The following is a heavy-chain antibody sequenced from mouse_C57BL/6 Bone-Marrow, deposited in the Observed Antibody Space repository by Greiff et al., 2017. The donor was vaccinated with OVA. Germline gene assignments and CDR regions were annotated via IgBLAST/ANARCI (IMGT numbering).Heavy chain of an antibody. D-gene: IGHD2-3*01. Sequence: EVMLVESGGGLVKPGGSLKLSCAASGFTFSSYTMSWVRQTPEKRLEWVATISGGGGNTYYPDSVKGRFTISRDNAKNTLYLQMSSLRSEDTALYYCAIYDGYYGAMDYWGQGTSVTVSS. CDR3: AIYDGYYGAMDY. J-gene: IGHJ4*01. V-gene: IGHV5-9*01. CDR1: GFTFSSYT. CDR2: ISGGGGNT.